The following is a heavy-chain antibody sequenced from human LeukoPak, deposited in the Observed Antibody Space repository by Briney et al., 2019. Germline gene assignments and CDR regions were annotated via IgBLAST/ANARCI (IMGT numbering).Heavy chain of an antibody. V-gene: IGHV3-30-3*01. CDR3: ATGSWSGAEYFQH. CDR1: GFTFSSYA. CDR2: ISYDGSNK. J-gene: IGHJ1*01. Sequence: GGSLRLSCAASGFTFSSYAMHWVRQAPGKGLEWVAVISYDGSNKYYADSVKGRFTISRDNSKNTLYLQMNSLRAEDTAVYYCATGSWSGAEYFQHWGQGTLVTVSS. D-gene: IGHD6-13*01.